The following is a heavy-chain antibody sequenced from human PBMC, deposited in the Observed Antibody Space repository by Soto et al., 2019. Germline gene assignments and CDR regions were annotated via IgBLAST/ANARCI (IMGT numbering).Heavy chain of an antibody. J-gene: IGHJ4*02. D-gene: IGHD5-12*01. CDR2: ISYDGSNK. CDR1: GFTFSSYG. V-gene: IGHV3-30*18. CDR3: AKDGYEDPHYYFDY. Sequence: QVQLVESGGGVVQPGRSLRLSCAASGFTFSSYGMHWVRQAPGKGLEWVAVISYDGSNKYYADSVKGRFTISRDNSKNTLYLQMNSLRAEDTAVYYCAKDGYEDPHYYFDYWGQGTLVTVSS.